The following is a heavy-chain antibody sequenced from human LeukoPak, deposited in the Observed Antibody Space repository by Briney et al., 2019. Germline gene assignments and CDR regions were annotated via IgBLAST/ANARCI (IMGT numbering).Heavy chain of an antibody. V-gene: IGHV3-21*01. CDR3: ARGGYYDSSGYYYVPFDY. Sequence: PGGSLRLSCAASGFTFSSYSMNWVRQAPGKGLEWVSSISSSSSYISYADSVKGRFTNSRDNAKNSLYLQMNSLRAEDTAVYYCARGGYYDSSGYYYVPFDYWGQGTLVTVSS. D-gene: IGHD3-22*01. CDR2: ISSSSSYI. CDR1: GFTFSSYS. J-gene: IGHJ4*02.